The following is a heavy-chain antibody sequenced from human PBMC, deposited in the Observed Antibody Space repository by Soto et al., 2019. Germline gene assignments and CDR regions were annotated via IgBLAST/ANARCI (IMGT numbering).Heavy chain of an antibody. J-gene: IGHJ4*02. CDR2: IKSIYNGGTI. CDR1: GFTFSNAW. CDR3: ATGQYFDF. Sequence: VGSLRLSCVGSGFTFSNAWMSWVRQAPGKGLEWVGRIKSIYNGGTIEYAAPVKGRFIITRDDSRATVFLQMNSLKTEDTAVYYCATGQYFDFWGQGTQVTVSS. V-gene: IGHV3-15*01.